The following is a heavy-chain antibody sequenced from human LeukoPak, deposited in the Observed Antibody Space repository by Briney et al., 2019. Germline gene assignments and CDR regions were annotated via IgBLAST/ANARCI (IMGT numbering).Heavy chain of an antibody. CDR3: AREEVAGTGFDY. J-gene: IGHJ4*02. CDR1: GFTFSSYA. Sequence: GGSLRLSCAASGFTFSSYAMSWVRQAPGKGLEWVSAISGSGGSTYYADSVKGRFTISRDNSKNTLYLQMNSLRVEDTAVYYCAREEVAGTGFDYWGQGTLVTVSS. V-gene: IGHV3-23*01. CDR2: ISGSGGST. D-gene: IGHD6-19*01.